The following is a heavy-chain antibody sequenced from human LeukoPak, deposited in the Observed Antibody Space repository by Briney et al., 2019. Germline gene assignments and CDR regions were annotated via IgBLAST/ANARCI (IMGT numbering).Heavy chain of an antibody. Sequence: RSLRLSCAASGFTFSSYAMHWVRQAPGKGLEWVAVISYDGSNRYYADSVKGRFTISRDNSKNTLYLQMNSLRAEDTAVYYCAKDMKQWLAYYFDYWGQGTLVTVSS. CDR3: AKDMKQWLAYYFDY. CDR1: GFTFSSYA. J-gene: IGHJ4*02. V-gene: IGHV3-30*18. D-gene: IGHD6-19*01. CDR2: ISYDGSNR.